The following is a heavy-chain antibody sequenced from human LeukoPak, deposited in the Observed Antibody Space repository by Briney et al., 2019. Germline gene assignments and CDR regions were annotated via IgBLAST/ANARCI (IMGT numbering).Heavy chain of an antibody. CDR1: GFTLSSYE. D-gene: IGHD6-13*01. V-gene: IGHV3-48*03. CDR2: ISSSGHTM. CDR3: ARSYSSSWHDGDY. J-gene: IGHJ4*02. Sequence: GGSLRLSCAASGFTLSSYEMNWVRQAPGKGLEWVSSISSSGHTMNYAGSVKGRFTISRDNAKNSLYLQMSSLRAEDTAVYYCARSYSSSWHDGDYWGQGTLVTVSS.